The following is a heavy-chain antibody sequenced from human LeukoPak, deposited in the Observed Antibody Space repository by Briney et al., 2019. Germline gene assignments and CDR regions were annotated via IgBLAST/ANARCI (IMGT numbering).Heavy chain of an antibody. CDR3: ARDAPYDFWSGYVANWFDP. D-gene: IGHD3-3*01. CDR2: INHSGST. V-gene: IGHV4-34*01. Sequence: PSETLSLTCAVYGGSISDYYWSWIRQPPGKGLEWIGEINHSGSTNHNPSLKSRVTMSVDTSKNQFSLKLSSATAADTAVYYCARDAPYDFWSGYVANWFDPWGQGTLVTVSS. J-gene: IGHJ5*02. CDR1: GGSISDYY.